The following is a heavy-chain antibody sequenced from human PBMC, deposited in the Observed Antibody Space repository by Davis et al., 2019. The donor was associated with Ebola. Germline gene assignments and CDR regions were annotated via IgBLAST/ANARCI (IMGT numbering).Heavy chain of an antibody. V-gene: IGHV5-51*01. D-gene: IGHD6-19*01. J-gene: IGHJ2*01. CDR3: ARLTYSSGWYGMGYFDL. CDR2: IYAGDSDT. CDR1: GYSFTSYW. Sequence: GESLKISCKGSGYSFTSYWIAWVRQMPGKGLEWMGIIYAGDSDTRYSPSFEGQVTISADKSISTAYLQWSSLKASDTAMYYCARLTYSSGWYGMGYFDLWGRGTLVTVSS.